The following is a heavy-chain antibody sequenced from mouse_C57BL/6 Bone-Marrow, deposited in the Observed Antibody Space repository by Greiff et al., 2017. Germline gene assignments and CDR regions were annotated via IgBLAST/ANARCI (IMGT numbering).Heavy chain of an antibody. V-gene: IGHV1-63*01. J-gene: IGHJ4*01. CDR3: ARSYYGSLRDY. CDR2: IYPGGGYT. D-gene: IGHD1-1*01. Sequence: VQLQQSGAELVRPGTSVKMSCKASGYTFTNYWIGWAKQRPGHGLEWIGDIYPGGGYTNYNEKFKGKATLTADKSSSTAYMQFSSLTSEDSAIYYCARSYYGSLRDYWGQGTSVTVSS. CDR1: GYTFTNYW.